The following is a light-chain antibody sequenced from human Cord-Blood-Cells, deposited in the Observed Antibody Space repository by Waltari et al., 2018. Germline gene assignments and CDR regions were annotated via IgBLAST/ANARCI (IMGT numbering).Light chain of an antibody. V-gene: IGLV3-1*01. CDR2: QDS. CDR3: QAWDSSTAVYV. J-gene: IGLJ1*01. CDR1: KLGDKY. Sequence: SYELTQPPSVSVSPGQTASITCSGDKLGDKYACWYQQKPGQSPVLVIYQDSKRPSGIAERFSGSNSGNTATLAISGTQAMEEADYYCQAWDSSTAVYVFGTGTKVTVL.